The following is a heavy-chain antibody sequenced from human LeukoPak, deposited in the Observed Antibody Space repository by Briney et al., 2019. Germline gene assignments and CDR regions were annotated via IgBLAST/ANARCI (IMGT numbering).Heavy chain of an antibody. V-gene: IGHV4-39*07. CDR3: ARQADSYGHLATPPYYYYYYMDV. CDR1: GGSISSSSYY. D-gene: IGHD5-18*01. CDR2: IYYSGST. Sequence: SETLSLTCTVSGGSISSSSYYWGWIRQPPGKGLEWIGSIYYSGSTYYNPSLKSRVTISVDTSKNQFSLMLSSVTAADTAVYYCARQADSYGHLATPPYYYYYYMDVWGKGTTVTVSS. J-gene: IGHJ6*03.